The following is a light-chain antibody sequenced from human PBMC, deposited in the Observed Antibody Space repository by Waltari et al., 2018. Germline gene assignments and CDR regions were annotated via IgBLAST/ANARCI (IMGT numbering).Light chain of an antibody. J-gene: IGLJ3*02. CDR3: AAWDDSLNTWV. CDR1: GSNIGSKT. CDR2: INN. Sequence: QSVLTQPPSASGTPGQRVTIPCSGSGSNIGSKTVNWYKQFPGTAPKTLVYINNHPPSLVPHRFSGYKPGTSASLAISGLQSEDEADYYCAAWDDSLNTWVFGGGTKLTVL. V-gene: IGLV1-44*01.